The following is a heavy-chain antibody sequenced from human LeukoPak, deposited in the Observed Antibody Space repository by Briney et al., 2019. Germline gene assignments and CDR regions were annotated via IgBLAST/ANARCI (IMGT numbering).Heavy chain of an antibody. CDR3: AKYGGGNSGPWFDP. CDR1: GGSISNYY. V-gene: IGHV4-59*01. Sequence: SETLSLTCTVSGGSISNYYWSWIRQPPGKGLEWIGYIYYSEGTNYNPSLNSRVHISVDTSKKQFSLKLSSVTAADTAVYYCAKYGGGNSGPWFDPRGQGTLVTVSS. CDR2: IYYSEGT. J-gene: IGHJ5*02. D-gene: IGHD4-23*01.